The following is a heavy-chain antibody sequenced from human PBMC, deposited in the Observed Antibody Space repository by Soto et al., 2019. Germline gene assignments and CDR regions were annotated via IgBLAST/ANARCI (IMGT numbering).Heavy chain of an antibody. V-gene: IGHV3-53*01. CDR1: GFTLDKYT. D-gene: IGHD1-20*01. J-gene: IGHJ4*02. Sequence: GCLRLSCAAFGFTLDKYTMGWVRQAPGKGLEWVAESFSSGGTQYAASVKGRSTISRDNSRNMVFLQMNGLRVEDTALYYCARDREPDGIRTFDSWGQGALVTVSS. CDR2: SFSSGGT. CDR3: ARDREPDGIRTFDS.